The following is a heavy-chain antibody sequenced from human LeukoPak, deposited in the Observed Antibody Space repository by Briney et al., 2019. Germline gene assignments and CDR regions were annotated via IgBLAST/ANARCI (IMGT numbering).Heavy chain of an antibody. CDR1: GGSISSGGYS. V-gene: IGHV4-30-4*07. Sequence: NPSQTLSLTCAVSGGSISSGGYSWNWIRQPLGKGLEWIGYIYNSGSTSYNPSLKSRVTISINTSKNQFSLELSSVTAADTAVYYCAKEEIMADDAFDIWGQGTMVTVSS. CDR2: IYNSGST. CDR3: AKEEIMADDAFDI. J-gene: IGHJ3*02. D-gene: IGHD5-12*01.